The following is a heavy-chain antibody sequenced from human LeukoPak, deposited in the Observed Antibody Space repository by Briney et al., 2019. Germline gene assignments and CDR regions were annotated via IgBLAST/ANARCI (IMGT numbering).Heavy chain of an antibody. CDR2: IKHDGGEK. Sequence: GGSLRLSCAASGFTFSNYWMTWVRQAPGKGLEWVANIKHDGGEKYYVDSVKGRFTISRDNAKNSLYLQMNSLRAEDTAVYYCARQPLFPHRYDPWGQGTLVAVSA. CDR3: ARQPLFPHRYDP. V-gene: IGHV3-7*04. CDR1: GFTFSNYW. J-gene: IGHJ5*02.